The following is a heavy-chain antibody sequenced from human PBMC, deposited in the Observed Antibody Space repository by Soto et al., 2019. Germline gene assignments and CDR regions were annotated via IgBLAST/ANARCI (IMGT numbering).Heavy chain of an antibody. CDR3: ARIPVDTSMIYRLDP. CDR2: IYYRWNT. D-gene: IGHD5-18*01. Sequence: WETLFLTCTVSGGSGSNGDYYWSCIRQPRGQGLELTGYIYYRWNTNYTPPLESRVILSVDTSKNLFSLKLTSVTAAATAVYYCARIPVDTSMIYRLDPWAQATLLTTTS. CDR1: GGSGSNGDYY. V-gene: IGHV4-61*08. J-gene: IGHJ5*02.